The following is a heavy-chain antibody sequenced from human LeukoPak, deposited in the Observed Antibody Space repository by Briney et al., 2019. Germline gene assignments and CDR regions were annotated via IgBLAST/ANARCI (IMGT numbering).Heavy chain of an antibody. CDR1: GFTFSSYA. D-gene: IGHD2-2*01. Sequence: GGSLRLSCAASGFTFSSYAMSWVRQAPGKGLEWVSAISGSGGSTYYADSVKGRFTISRDNSKNTLYLQMNSLRAEDTAVYYCAKDPDIVVVPAALDSWGQGTLVTVSS. CDR3: AKDPDIVVVPAALDS. CDR2: ISGSGGST. V-gene: IGHV3-23*01. J-gene: IGHJ4*02.